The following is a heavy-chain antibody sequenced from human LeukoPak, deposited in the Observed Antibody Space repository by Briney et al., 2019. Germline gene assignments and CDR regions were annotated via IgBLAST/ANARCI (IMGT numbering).Heavy chain of an antibody. CDR3: ARDIEAAGLFLDY. CDR2: IKYDGSEK. Sequence: GGSLRLSCAASGFTFSSYWMTWVRQAPGKGLEWVANIKYDGSEKEYMDSGKGRFTISRDNAKNSLYLQMNSLRAEDTAVYYCARDIEAAGLFLDYWGQGTLVTVSS. J-gene: IGHJ4*02. D-gene: IGHD6-13*01. CDR1: GFTFSSYW. V-gene: IGHV3-7*01.